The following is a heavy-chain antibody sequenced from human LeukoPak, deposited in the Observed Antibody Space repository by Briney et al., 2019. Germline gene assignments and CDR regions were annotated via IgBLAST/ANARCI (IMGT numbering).Heavy chain of an antibody. J-gene: IGHJ6*02. CDR2: INHKGSVN. V-gene: IGHV3-7*03. CDR3: ARGGGLDV. D-gene: IGHD3-16*01. Sequence: PGGSLRLSCAASGFTFSSYWMNWARQAPGKGLEWVASINHKGSVNYYVDSVKGRFTISRDNAKNSLYLQMSNLRAEDTAVYFCARGGGLDVWGQGATVTVSS. CDR1: GFTFSSYW.